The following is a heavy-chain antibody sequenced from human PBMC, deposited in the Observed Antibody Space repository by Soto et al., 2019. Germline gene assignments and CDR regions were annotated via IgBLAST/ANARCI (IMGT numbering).Heavy chain of an antibody. CDR1: GGTFSSYA. CDR2: IIPIFGTA. Sequence: GASVKVSCKASGGTFSSYAISWVRQAPGHGLEWMGGIIPIFGTANYAQKFQGRVTITADESTSTAYMELSSLRSEDTAVYYCAGVVVTAILRPKNWFDPWGQGTLVTVSS. V-gene: IGHV1-69*13. CDR3: AGVVVTAILRPKNWFDP. D-gene: IGHD2-21*02. J-gene: IGHJ5*02.